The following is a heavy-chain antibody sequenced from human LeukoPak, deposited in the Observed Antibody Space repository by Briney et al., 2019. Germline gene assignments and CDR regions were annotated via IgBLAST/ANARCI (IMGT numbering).Heavy chain of an antibody. CDR3: ARMMNSGSYSYFDY. D-gene: IGHD1-26*01. V-gene: IGHV3-30*04. CDR2: ISYDGSNK. J-gene: IGHJ4*02. Sequence: GGTLRLSCAASGFTFGSYAMHWVRQAPGKGLEWVAVISYDGSNKYYADSVKGRFTISRDNSKNTLYLQMNSLRAEDTAVYYCARMMNSGSYSYFDYWGQGTLVTVSS. CDR1: GFTFGSYA.